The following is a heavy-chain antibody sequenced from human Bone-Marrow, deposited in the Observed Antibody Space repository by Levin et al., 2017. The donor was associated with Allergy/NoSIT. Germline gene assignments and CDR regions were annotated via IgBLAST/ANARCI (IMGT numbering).Heavy chain of an antibody. V-gene: IGHV3-74*01. J-gene: IGHJ3*02. D-gene: IGHD2-15*01. CDR1: GFTFSSYW. CDR2: INSDGSST. CDR3: TRDVSYCSGGTCSLNDAFEI. Sequence: GESLKISCAASGFTFSSYWMHWVRQGPGKGLVWVSRINSDGSSTTYADHVKGRFTVSRDNAKNTLYLQMNSLRAEDTAVYYCTRDVSYCSGGTCSLNDAFEIWGQGTMVTVSS.